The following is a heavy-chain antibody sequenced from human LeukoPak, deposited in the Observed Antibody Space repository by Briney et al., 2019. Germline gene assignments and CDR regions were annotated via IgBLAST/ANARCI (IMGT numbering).Heavy chain of an antibody. CDR2: IYHSGES. Sequence: SETLSLTCTVSGDSISSGGYYCSWIRQPPGKGLEWIGYIYHSGESYFNPSLKSRVTMSVDKSKNQFSLKLSSVTAADTAVYYCARDAPLNYYGSGSQDYWGQGTLVTVSS. D-gene: IGHD3-10*01. CDR3: ARDAPLNYYGSGSQDY. CDR1: GDSISSGGYY. J-gene: IGHJ4*02. V-gene: IGHV4-30-2*01.